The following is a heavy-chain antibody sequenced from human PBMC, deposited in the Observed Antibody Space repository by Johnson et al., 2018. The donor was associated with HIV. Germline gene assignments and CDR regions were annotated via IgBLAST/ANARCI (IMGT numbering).Heavy chain of an antibody. CDR3: ARELGSGWGETADAFDI. V-gene: IGHV3-30*04. J-gene: IGHJ3*02. CDR1: GFTFSSYA. D-gene: IGHD6-19*01. Sequence: QVQLVESGGGVVQPGRSLRLSCAASGFTFSSYAMHWVRQAPGKGLDWVALISYDGSNKYYADSVQGRFNISRDNSKNTLYLQMNSLRAEDTAVYYCARELGSGWGETADAFDIWGQGTMVTVSS. CDR2: ISYDGSNK.